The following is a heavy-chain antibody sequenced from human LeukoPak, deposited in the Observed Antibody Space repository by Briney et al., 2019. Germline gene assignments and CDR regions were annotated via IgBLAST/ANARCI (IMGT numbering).Heavy chain of an antibody. CDR3: AKQGAARQDYYMDV. CDR2: IIPIFGTA. V-gene: IGHV1-69*06. D-gene: IGHD5-18*01. J-gene: IGHJ6*03. CDR1: GYSFTNYG. Sequence: SVKVSCKASGYSFTNYGISWVRQAPGQGLEWMGWIIPIFGTANYAQRFQDRVTITADIVSSTAYMELTSLTSGDTAVYFCAKQGAARQDYYMDVWGNGTTVTVSS.